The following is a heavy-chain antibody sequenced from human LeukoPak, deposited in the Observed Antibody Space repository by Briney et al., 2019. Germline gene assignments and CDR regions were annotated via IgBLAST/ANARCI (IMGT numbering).Heavy chain of an antibody. Sequence: KSGGSLRLSCEASRFISSSYSMNWVRQAPGKGLEWLSYISESSSHRYYADSVKGRVTISRDNAKNSLYLEMSGLRAEDTATYYCARDRAALARIGGMDVWGQGTTVTVSS. CDR1: RFISSSYS. D-gene: IGHD5-12*01. V-gene: IGHV3-21*06. CDR2: ISESSSHR. CDR3: ARDRAALARIGGMDV. J-gene: IGHJ6*02.